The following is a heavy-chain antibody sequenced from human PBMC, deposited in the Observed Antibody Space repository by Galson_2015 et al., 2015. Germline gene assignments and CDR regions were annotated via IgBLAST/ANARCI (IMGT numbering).Heavy chain of an antibody. CDR3: ARQRDSSGYYRDAFDI. V-gene: IGHV5-51*01. CDR1: GYSFTSYW. J-gene: IGHJ3*02. D-gene: IGHD3-22*01. CDR2: IYPGDSDT. Sequence: QSGAEVKKPGESLKISCKGSGYSFTSYWIGWVRRMPGKGLEWMGIIYPGDSDTRYSPSFQGQVTISADKSISTAYLQWSSLKASDTAMYYCARQRDSSGYYRDAFDIWGQGTMVTVSS.